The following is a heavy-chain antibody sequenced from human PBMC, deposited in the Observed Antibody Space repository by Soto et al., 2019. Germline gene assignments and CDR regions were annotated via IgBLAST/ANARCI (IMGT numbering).Heavy chain of an antibody. CDR3: ASDIVVVPAAIGEWRNYYYYGMDV. CDR1: GGTFSSYA. V-gene: IGHV1-69*13. D-gene: IGHD2-2*02. CDR2: IIPIFGTA. J-gene: IGHJ6*02. Sequence: GASVKVSCKASGGTFSSYAISWVRQAPGQGLEWMGGIIPIFGTANYAQKFQGRVTITADESTSTAYMELSSLRSEDTAVYYCASDIVVVPAAIGEWRNYYYYGMDVWGQRTTVTVSS.